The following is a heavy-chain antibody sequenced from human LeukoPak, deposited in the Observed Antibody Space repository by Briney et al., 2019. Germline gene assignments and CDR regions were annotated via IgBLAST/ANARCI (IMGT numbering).Heavy chain of an antibody. V-gene: IGHV1-69*05. CDR2: IIPIFGTA. CDR1: GGTFSSYA. D-gene: IGHD3-16*01. Sequence: SVKVSCKASGGTFSSYAISWVRQAPGQGLEWMGRIIPIFGTANYAQKFQGSVTITTDESTSTAYMELSSLRSEDTAVYYCARDRARYDYVWGNKEINWFDPWGQGTLVTVSS. J-gene: IGHJ5*02. CDR3: ARDRARYDYVWGNKEINWFDP.